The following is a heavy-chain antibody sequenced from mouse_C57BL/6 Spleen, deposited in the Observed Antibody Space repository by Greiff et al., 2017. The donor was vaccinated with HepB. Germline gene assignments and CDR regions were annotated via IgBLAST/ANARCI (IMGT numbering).Heavy chain of an antibody. D-gene: IGHD4-1*01. CDR3: TTRAALGRFAY. V-gene: IGHV14-4*01. CDR1: GFNIKDDY. Sequence: VQLQQSGAELVRPGASVKLSCTASGFNIKDDYMHWVKQRPEQGLEWIGWIDPENGDTEYASKFQGKATITADTSSNTAYLQLSSLTSEDTAVYYCTTRAALGRFAYWGQGTLVTVSA. CDR2: IDPENGDT. J-gene: IGHJ3*01.